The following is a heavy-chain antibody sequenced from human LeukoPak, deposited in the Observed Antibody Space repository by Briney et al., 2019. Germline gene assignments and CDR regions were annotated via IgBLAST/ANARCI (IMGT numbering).Heavy chain of an antibody. J-gene: IGHJ2*01. D-gene: IGHD1-26*01. CDR1: GYTFTGYY. Sequence: ASVTVSCKASGYTFTGYYMHWVRQAPGQGLEWMGWINPNSGGTNYAQKFQGRVTMTRDTSISTAYMELSRLRSNDTAVYYCARAPGSGSYYGRYFDLWGRGTLVTVSS. CDR3: ARAPGSGSYYGRYFDL. V-gene: IGHV1-2*02. CDR2: INPNSGGT.